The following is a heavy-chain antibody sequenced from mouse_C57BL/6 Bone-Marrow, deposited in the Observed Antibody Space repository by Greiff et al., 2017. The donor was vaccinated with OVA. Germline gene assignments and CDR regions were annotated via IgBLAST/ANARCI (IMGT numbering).Heavy chain of an antibody. J-gene: IGHJ3*01. D-gene: IGHD2-4*01. V-gene: IGHV5-12*01. CDR3: ARHDYERAY. CDR2: ISNGGGST. Sequence: EVKLEESGGGLVQPGGSLKLSCAASGFTFSDYYMYWVRQTPEKRLEWVAYISNGGGSTYYPDTVKGRFTISRDNAKNTLYLQMSRLKSEDTAMDYCARHDYERAYWGQGTLVTVSA. CDR1: GFTFSDYY.